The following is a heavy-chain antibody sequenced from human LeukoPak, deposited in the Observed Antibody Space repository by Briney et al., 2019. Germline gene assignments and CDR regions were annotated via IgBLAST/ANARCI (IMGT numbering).Heavy chain of an antibody. CDR3: ARHSDQCYMGEYYFDY. J-gene: IGHJ4*02. CDR1: GGSISSSSYY. CDR2: IYYSGSA. D-gene: IGHD1-26*01. V-gene: IGHV4-39*01. Sequence: SETLSLTRTVYGGSISSSSYYCGWLRQPSGKGLEWIESIYYSGSAHYNPSLKGRVTISVDTSKNQSSLKLSSVTAADTAVYYCARHSDQCYMGEYYFDYWGQGTLVTVSS.